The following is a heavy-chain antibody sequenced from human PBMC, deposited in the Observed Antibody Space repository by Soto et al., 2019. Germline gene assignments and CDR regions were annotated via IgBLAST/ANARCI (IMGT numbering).Heavy chain of an antibody. CDR1: GFPFSTYD. D-gene: IGHD2-2*01. Sequence: GGSLRLSCSVSGFPFSTYDMSWVRQAPGKGLEWVAAISGAGRNTHYADSVMGRFTISRDNLKDLLYLQLSSLRPEDTAMYHCVFCSSLSCRYSPFDSWGQGTLVTVSS. CDR3: VFCSSLSCRYSPFDS. CDR2: ISGAGRNT. V-gene: IGHV3-23*01. J-gene: IGHJ4*02.